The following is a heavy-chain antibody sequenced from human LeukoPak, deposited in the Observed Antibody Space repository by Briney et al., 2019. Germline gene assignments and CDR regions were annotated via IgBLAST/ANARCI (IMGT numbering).Heavy chain of an antibody. CDR2: IRSKANSYAT. D-gene: IGHD2-2*01. V-gene: IGHV3-73*01. CDR3: TRCSSTSCSGD. J-gene: IGHJ4*02. CDR1: GFTFSGSA. Sequence: GGSLKLSCAASGFTFSGSAMHWVRQASGKGLEWVGRIRSKANSYATAYAASVKGRFTISRDDSKNTAYLQMNSLKTEDTAVYYCTRCSSTSCSGDWGQGTLVTVSS.